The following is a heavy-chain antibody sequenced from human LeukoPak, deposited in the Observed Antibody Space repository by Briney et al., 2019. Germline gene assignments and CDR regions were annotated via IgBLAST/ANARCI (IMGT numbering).Heavy chain of an antibody. CDR3: ARDGCYSSTSCYFGDNYYYYMDV. CDR1: GYTFTSNF. Sequence: ASVKVSCKTSGYTFTSNFMHWVRQAPGPGLEWMGTINPSGGTTSYAQKFQGRLTMTRDMSTSTVYMELSSLRSEDTAVYYCARDGCYSSTSCYFGDNYYYYMDVWGKGTTVTVSS. J-gene: IGHJ6*03. D-gene: IGHD2-2*01. V-gene: IGHV1-46*01. CDR2: INPSGGTT.